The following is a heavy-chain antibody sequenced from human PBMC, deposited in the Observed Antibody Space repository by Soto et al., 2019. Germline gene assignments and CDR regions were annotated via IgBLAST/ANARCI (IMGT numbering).Heavy chain of an antibody. CDR1: GYSFTSYW. CDR3: ARPSSYDPYLDV. V-gene: IGHV5-51*01. Sequence: PGESLKICCTCSGYSFTSYWIGWGRQMPGKGLEWMGIIDPGDSDTRYSPSFQGQVTISADKSISTAYLQWSILKASDTAMYYCARPSSYDPYLDVWGQGTTVTVSS. J-gene: IGHJ6*02. CDR2: IDPGDSDT. D-gene: IGHD3-3*01.